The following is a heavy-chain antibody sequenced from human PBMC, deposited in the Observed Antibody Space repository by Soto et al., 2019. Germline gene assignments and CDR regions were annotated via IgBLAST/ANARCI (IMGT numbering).Heavy chain of an antibody. CDR2: ISAYNGNT. Sequence: AAGSVGCECSGWSLTSHGISWVRQPPGQGLEWMGWISAYNGNTNYAQKLQGRVTMTTDTSTSTAYMELRSLRSDDTAVYYCARDGRYDFWSGYFNYYYYYMDVWGKGTTVTVSS. D-gene: IGHD3-3*01. CDR1: GWSLTSHG. J-gene: IGHJ6*03. CDR3: ARDGRYDFWSGYFNYYYYYMDV. V-gene: IGHV1-18*01.